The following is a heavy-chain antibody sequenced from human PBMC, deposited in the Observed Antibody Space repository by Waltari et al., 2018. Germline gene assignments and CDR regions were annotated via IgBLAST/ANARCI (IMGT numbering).Heavy chain of an antibody. CDR3: ARDHGPADY. CDR1: GDTFTGYY. Sequence: QVQLVQSGAEVKKPGASVKVSCKASGDTFTGYYMHWVRQAPGQGLEWMGWINPNSGGPNYAQKFQGRVTMTRDTSISTAYMELSRLSSDDTAVYYCARDHGPADYWGQGTLVTVSS. V-gene: IGHV1-2*02. CDR2: INPNSGGP. J-gene: IGHJ4*02.